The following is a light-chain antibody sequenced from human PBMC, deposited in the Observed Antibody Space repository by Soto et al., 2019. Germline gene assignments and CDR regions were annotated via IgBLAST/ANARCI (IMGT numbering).Light chain of an antibody. V-gene: IGKV3-20*01. J-gene: IGKJ1*01. CDR2: GAS. CDR1: QSVSSYY. CDR3: QQYGSSPRT. Sequence: EIVLTQSPGTLSLSPGKRATLSCRASQSVSSYYLAWFQQKPGQPPRPLIYGASIRATGIPDRFSGSGSGTDFTLTISRLEPEDFAVYYCQQYGSSPRTFGQGTKVEIK.